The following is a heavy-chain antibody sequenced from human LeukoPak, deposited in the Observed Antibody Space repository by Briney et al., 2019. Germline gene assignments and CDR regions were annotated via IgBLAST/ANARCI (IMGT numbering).Heavy chain of an antibody. CDR2: INSDGGGT. Sequence: GGSLRLSCAASGFTFSTSWMHWVRQAPGKGLVWVSRINSDGGGTNYADCVKGRFTISRDNARHTLYLQMNSLRAEDTAVYYCARPYVSTRNVFAVWGQGTVVTVSS. D-gene: IGHD2-8*01. CDR1: GFTFSTSW. J-gene: IGHJ3*01. V-gene: IGHV3-74*01. CDR3: ARPYVSTRNVFAV.